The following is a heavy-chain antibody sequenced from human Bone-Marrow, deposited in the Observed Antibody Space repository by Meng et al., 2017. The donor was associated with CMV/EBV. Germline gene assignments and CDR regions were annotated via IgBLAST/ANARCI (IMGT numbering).Heavy chain of an antibody. Sequence: VSGTSIGSNPNCWGWIRQTPGKGLEWIATVYYSGSADYNTSLKSRVTISVDSPKNQVSLKVTSVTATDTAVYYCARHVGARDWFDPWGPGTLVTVSS. CDR3: ARHVGARDWFDP. D-gene: IGHD1-26*01. CDR1: GTSIGSNPNC. V-gene: IGHV4-39*01. CDR2: VYYSGSA. J-gene: IGHJ5*02.